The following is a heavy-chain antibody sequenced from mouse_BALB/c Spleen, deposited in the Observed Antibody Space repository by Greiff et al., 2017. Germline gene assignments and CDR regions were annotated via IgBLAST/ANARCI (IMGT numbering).Heavy chain of an antibody. Sequence: DVQLQESGAELVKPGASVKLSCTASGFNINDTYMHWVKQRPEQGLEWIGRIDPANGNTKYDPKFQGKATITADTSSNTAYLQLSSLTSEDTAVYYGAEGNYRAWFAYWGQGTLVTVSA. J-gene: IGHJ3*01. CDR3: AEGNYRAWFAY. D-gene: IGHD2-1*01. V-gene: IGHV14-3*02. CDR1: GFNINDTY. CDR2: IDPANGNT.